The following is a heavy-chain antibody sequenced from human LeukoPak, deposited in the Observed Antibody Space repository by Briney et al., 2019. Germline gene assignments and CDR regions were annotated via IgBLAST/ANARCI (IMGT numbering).Heavy chain of an antibody. CDR1: GGSFSGYY. CDR2: INHSGGT. D-gene: IGHD2-2*01. J-gene: IGHJ4*02. V-gene: IGHV4-34*01. CDR3: AGRRSCTSCYVTFDY. Sequence: SETLSRTCAVYGGSFSGYYWSWIRQPPGKGLEWIGEINHSGGTNYNPSLKSRVTISVDTSKNQFSLKLSSVTAADTAVYYCAGRRSCTSCYVTFDYWGQGTLVTVSS.